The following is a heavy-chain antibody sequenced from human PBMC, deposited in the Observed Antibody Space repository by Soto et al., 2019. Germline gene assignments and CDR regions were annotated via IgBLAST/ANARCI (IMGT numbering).Heavy chain of an antibody. CDR1: GGSISSYY. D-gene: IGHD3-22*01. CDR3: ERDQSSQYYYDSSGYYPGSYYYGMDV. CDR2: IYYSGST. J-gene: IGHJ6*02. Sequence: SETLSLTCTVSGGSISSYYWSWIRQPPGKGLEWIGYIYYSGSTNYNPSLKSRVTISVDTSKNQFSLKLSSVTAADTAVYYCERDQSSQYYYDSSGYYPGSYYYGMDVWGQGTTVTVSS. V-gene: IGHV4-59*01.